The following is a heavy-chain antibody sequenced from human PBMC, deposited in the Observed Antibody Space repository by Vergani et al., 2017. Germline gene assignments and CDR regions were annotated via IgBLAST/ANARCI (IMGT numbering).Heavy chain of an antibody. CDR2: IKNTGDST. D-gene: IGHD5-24*01. CDR1: GFTFSSHA. V-gene: IGHV3-23*04. CDR3: GRGSDNYN. J-gene: IGHJ4*02. Sequence: EVQLVESGGGLVKPGGSLRLSCVASGFTFSSHAMSWVRQGHGQGLEWVSSIKNTGDSTHYADSVKGRFTISRDNSKNTLYLQMNSLRVEYTAVYYCGRGSDNYNWGQGTLVTVSS.